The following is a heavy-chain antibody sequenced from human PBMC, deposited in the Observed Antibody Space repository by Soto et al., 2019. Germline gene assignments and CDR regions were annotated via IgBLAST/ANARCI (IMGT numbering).Heavy chain of an antibody. J-gene: IGHJ4*02. CDR3: AKDYRIPYYYDSSGYYPFDY. CDR1: GFTFSSYA. D-gene: IGHD3-22*01. V-gene: IGHV3-23*01. CDR2: ISGSGGST. Sequence: EVQLLESGGGLVQPGGSLRLSCAASGFTFSSYAMSWVRQAPGKGLEWVSAISGSGGSTYYADSVKGRFTISRDNSKNTLYLQMNSLRAEDTAVYYCAKDYRIPYYYDSSGYYPFDYWGQGTLVTVSS.